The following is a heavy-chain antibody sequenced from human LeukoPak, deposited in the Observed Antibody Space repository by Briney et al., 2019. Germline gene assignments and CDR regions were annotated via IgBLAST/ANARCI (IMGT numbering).Heavy chain of an antibody. CDR2: LNADGNSI. D-gene: IGHD1-1*01. CDR3: ARLETTPYYFDY. J-gene: IGHJ4*02. V-gene: IGHV3-74*01. Sequence: GGSLRLSCAASGFTFSNYWMHWVRQAPGKGLVWVSRLNADGNSITYADSVKGRFTISRDNAKNSLYLQMNSLRAEDTAVYYCARLETTPYYFDYWGQGTLVTVPS. CDR1: GFTFSNYW.